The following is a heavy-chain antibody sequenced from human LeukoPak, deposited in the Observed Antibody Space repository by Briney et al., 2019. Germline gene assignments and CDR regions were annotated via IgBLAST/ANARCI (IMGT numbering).Heavy chain of an antibody. V-gene: IGHV3-21*04. CDR3: AKPFPPVGRLWAFDI. CDR1: GFTFSSHG. Sequence: GGSLRLSCVASGFTFSSHGMNWVRQAPGKGLEWVSSITSTSTYIYYGDSVKGRFTTSRDNAQNSLFLQMHSLRAEDTAVYYCAKPFPPVGRLWAFDIWGQGTMVTVSS. J-gene: IGHJ3*02. D-gene: IGHD3-10*01. CDR2: ITSTSTYI.